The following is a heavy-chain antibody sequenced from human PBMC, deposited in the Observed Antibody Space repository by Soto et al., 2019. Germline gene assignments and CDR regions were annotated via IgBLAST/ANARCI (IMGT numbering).Heavy chain of an antibody. D-gene: IGHD3-10*01. V-gene: IGHV3-23*01. CDR1: GFTFSSFA. Sequence: GGSLRLSCAASGFTFSSFAMTWVRQAPGEGLEWVSGISGGDGSASYADSVKGRFTISRDNSKNTLSLQMNRLRAYDTAVYYCAKDDWSYFFDYWGQGTLAPVSS. CDR3: AKDDWSYFFDY. J-gene: IGHJ4*01. CDR2: ISGGDGSA.